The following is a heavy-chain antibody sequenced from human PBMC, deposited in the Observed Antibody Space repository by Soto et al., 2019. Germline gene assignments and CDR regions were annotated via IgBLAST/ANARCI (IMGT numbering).Heavy chain of an antibody. V-gene: IGHV1-69*01. Sequence: QVQLVQSGAEVRKPGSSVKVSCKASGGSFKNFVITWVRQAPGQGLEWMGGIIPIFGSANYAEKFQGRVTIAADESTSTAYMELSSLRSEDTAVYYCAGGIVVLPSVDIRLDYWGQGAVVTVSS. CDR2: IIPIFGSA. CDR1: GGSFKNFV. CDR3: AGGIVVLPSVDIRLDY. D-gene: IGHD2-2*01. J-gene: IGHJ4*02.